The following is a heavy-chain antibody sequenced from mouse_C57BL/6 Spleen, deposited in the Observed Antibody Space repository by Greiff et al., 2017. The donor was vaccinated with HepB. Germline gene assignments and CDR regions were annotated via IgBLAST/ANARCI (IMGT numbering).Heavy chain of an antibody. V-gene: IGHV5-17*01. J-gene: IGHJ3*01. D-gene: IGHD1-1*01. CDR2: ISSGSSTI. Sequence: EVKLVESGGGLEKPGGSLKLSCAASGFTFSDYGMHWVRQAPEKGLEWVAYISSGSSTIYYADTVKGRFTISRDNAKNTLFLQMTSLRSEDTAMYYCARPSYYYGSRDPWFAYWGQGTLVTVSA. CDR3: ARPSYYYGSRDPWFAY. CDR1: GFTFSDYG.